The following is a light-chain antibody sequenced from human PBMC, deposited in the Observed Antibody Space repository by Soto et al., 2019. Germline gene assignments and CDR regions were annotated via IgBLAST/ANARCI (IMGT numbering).Light chain of an antibody. CDR3: QQYAGSPWT. V-gene: IGKV3-20*01. Sequence: ETVLTQSPGTLSLSPGERATLSCRASQTIRSNYLAWYRQTPGQAPRLLIYGASNRATGIADRFSGSGSGTDFTLLISRLETEDFALYYCQQYAGSPWTFGQGTKVEIK. J-gene: IGKJ1*01. CDR2: GAS. CDR1: QTIRSNY.